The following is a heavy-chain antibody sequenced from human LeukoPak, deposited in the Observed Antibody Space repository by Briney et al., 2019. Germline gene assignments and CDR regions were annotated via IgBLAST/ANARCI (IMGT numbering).Heavy chain of an antibody. CDR3: ARDHNGQLVLWF. CDR1: SVSIRTSY. V-gene: IGHV4-59*01. CDR2: IYYSGST. D-gene: IGHD6-6*01. J-gene: IGHJ4*02. Sequence: PSETLSLTCTVSSVSIRTSYCSWIRQPPGKGLEWIGYIYYSGSTNYNPSLKSRVTISVDTSRNQFSLKLSSVTAADTAVYYCARDHNGQLVLWFWGQGTLVTVSS.